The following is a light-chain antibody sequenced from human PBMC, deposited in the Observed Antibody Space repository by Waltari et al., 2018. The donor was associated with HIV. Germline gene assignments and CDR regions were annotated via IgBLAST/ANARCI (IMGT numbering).Light chain of an antibody. CDR2: SNN. Sequence: QSVLTQPPSASGTPGQRVIISCSGNRSNIGSNTVNWYQQFSGAAPTLLIYSNNPRPSAVPDRFSGSKSGSAAALAISGLKSDDEADYHCATWDDALSGPVFGAGTKLTV. V-gene: IGLV1-44*01. CDR3: ATWDDALSGPV. J-gene: IGLJ3*02. CDR1: RSNIGSNT.